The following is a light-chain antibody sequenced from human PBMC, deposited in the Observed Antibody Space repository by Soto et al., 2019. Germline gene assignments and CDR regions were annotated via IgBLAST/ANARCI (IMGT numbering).Light chain of an antibody. CDR3: AADTTSSNLV. Sequence: QSALTQPASVSGSPGQSITISCAGTSADVGAFDYVSWYQHHPGKVPKLMIYDVSDRPSGVSTRFSGSKSANMASLTISGLQADDEADYYCAADTTSSNLVFGGGTKLTVL. J-gene: IGLJ2*01. CDR2: DVS. V-gene: IGLV2-14*03. CDR1: SADVGAFDY.